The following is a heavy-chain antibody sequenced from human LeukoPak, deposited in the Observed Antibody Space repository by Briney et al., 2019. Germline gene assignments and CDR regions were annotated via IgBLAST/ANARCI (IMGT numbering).Heavy chain of an antibody. V-gene: IGHV4-59*01. J-gene: IGHJ3*02. D-gene: IGHD6-19*01. CDR1: GGSISSYY. Sequence: KPSETLSLTCTVSGGSISSYYWSWIRQPPGKGLEWLGYIYYSGSTNYNPSLKSRVTISVDTSKNQFSLKLSSVTAADTAVYYCARDLGCSGWYGDVFDIWGQGTMVTVSS. CDR2: IYYSGST. CDR3: ARDLGCSGWYGDVFDI.